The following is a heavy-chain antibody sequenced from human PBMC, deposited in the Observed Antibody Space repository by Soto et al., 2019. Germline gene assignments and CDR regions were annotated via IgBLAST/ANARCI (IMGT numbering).Heavy chain of an antibody. CDR3: ARDLVAQWFGELLSTFYGMDV. CDR2: IWYDGSNK. V-gene: IGHV3-33*01. CDR1: GFTFSSYG. J-gene: IGHJ6*02. D-gene: IGHD3-10*01. Sequence: GGSLRLSCAASGFTFSSYGMHWVRQAPGKGLEWVAVIWYDGSNKYYADSVKGRFTISRDNSKNTLYLQMNSLRAEDTAVYYCARDLVAQWFGELLSTFYGMDVWGQGTTVTVSS.